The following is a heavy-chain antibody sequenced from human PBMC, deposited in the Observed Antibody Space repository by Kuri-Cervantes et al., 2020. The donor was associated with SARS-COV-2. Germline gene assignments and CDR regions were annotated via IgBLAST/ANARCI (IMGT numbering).Heavy chain of an antibody. CDR2: IYYTGTT. D-gene: IGHD4-23*01. CDR1: GGSVNSYY. Sequence: SETLSLTCTVFGGSVNSYYWTWIRQPSGKGLEWVGSIYYTGTTNYNPSLKSRVTMSIDTSKNQFSLKLSSVTAADTAVYYCARHFYGGNAVFQYWGQGTLVTVSS. J-gene: IGHJ4*02. V-gene: IGHV4-59*08. CDR3: ARHFYGGNAVFQY.